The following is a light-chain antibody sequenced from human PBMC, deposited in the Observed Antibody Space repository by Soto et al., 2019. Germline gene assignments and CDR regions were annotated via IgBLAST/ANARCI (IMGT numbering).Light chain of an antibody. CDR3: QQSFDTPYT. CDR1: QSIGTY. CDR2: AAS. J-gene: IGKJ2*01. Sequence: DIQMTQSPSSLSASVGDRVVITCRASQSIGTYFNWYQQKPGQAPKLLIYAASNLQSGVPSRFRGSGSGTDFTLSIHSLQPEDFATYYYQQSFDTPYTFGQGTNLE. V-gene: IGKV1-39*01.